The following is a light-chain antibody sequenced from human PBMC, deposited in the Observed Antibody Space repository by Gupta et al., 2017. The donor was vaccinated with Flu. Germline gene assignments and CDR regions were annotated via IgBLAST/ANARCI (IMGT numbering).Light chain of an antibody. CDR2: LNSDGSH. V-gene: IGLV4-69*01. J-gene: IGLJ3*02. CDR1: SGHSSYA. Sequence: VKLTCTLSSGHSSYAIAWHQQQPEKGPRYLMKLNSDGSHSKGDGIPDRFSGSSSGAERYLTISSLQSEDEADYYCQTWGTGPWVFGGGTKLTVL. CDR3: QTWGTGPWV.